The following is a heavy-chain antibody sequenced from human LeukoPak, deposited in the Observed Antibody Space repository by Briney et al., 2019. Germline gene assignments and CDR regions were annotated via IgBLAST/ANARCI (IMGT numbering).Heavy chain of an antibody. CDR1: GFSLNTGGVG. CDR2: IYWDDDK. CDR3: AHRHGAMYYFDY. J-gene: IGHJ4*02. D-gene: IGHD4-17*01. Sequence: SGPTLVNPTQTLTLTCTFSGFSLNTGGVGVGWIRQPPGKALEWLALIYWDDDKRYSPSLKSRLTITKDTSKNQVVLTMTNMDPVDTATYYCAHRHGAMYYFDYWGQGTLVTVSS. V-gene: IGHV2-5*02.